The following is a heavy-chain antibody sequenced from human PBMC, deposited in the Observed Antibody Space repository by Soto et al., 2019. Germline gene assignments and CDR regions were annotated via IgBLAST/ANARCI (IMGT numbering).Heavy chain of an antibody. D-gene: IGHD2-21*02. CDR1: GGSISSGGYS. J-gene: IGHJ1*01. Sequence: TLSLTCAVSGGSISSGGYSWSWIRQPPGKGLEWIGYIYHSGSTYYNPSLKSRVTISVDRSKNQFSLKLSSVTAADTAVYYCARGGCDCGGDCYHTSLQLWGQGTLVTVSS. CDR2: IYHSGST. V-gene: IGHV4-30-2*01. CDR3: ARGGCDCGGDCYHTSLQL.